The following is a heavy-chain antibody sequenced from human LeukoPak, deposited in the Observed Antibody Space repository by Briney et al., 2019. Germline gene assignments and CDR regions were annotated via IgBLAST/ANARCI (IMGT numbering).Heavy chain of an antibody. D-gene: IGHD5-18*01. CDR2: ISYDGSNK. V-gene: IGHV3-30*04. CDR1: GFTFSSYA. CDR3: ARDVDTAMGPFDY. Sequence: GGSLRLSCAASGFTFSSYAMHWVRQAPGKGLEWVAVISYDGSNKYYADSVKGRFTISRDNSKNTLYLQMNSLRAEDTAAYYCARDVDTAMGPFDYWGQGTLVTVSS. J-gene: IGHJ4*02.